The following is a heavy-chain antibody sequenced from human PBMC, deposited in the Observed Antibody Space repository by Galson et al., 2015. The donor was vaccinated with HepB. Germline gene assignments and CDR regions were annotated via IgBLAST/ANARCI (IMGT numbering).Heavy chain of an antibody. D-gene: IGHD4-17*01. CDR3: ARDHGTVTRRGDFDY. CDR1: GGSISSSNW. Sequence: TLSLTCAVSGGSISSSNWWSWVRQPPGKGLEWIGEIYHSGSTNYNPSLKSRVTISVDKSKNQFSLKLSSVTAADTAVYYCARDHGTVTRRGDFDYWGQGTLVTVSS. J-gene: IGHJ4*02. V-gene: IGHV4-4*02. CDR2: IYHSGST.